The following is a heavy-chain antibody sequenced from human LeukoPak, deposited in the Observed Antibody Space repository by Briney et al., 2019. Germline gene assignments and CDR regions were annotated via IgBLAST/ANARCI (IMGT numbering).Heavy chain of an antibody. V-gene: IGHV4-4*07. CDR2: IYTSGST. Sequence: SETLSLTCTVSGGSIGSYYWSWIRQPAGKGLEWIGRIYTSGSTNYNPSLKSRVTMSVDTSKNQFSLKLSSVTAADTAVYYCARVYSSSWHLYYFDYWGQGTLVTVSS. CDR3: ARVYSSSWHLYYFDY. CDR1: GGSIGSYY. J-gene: IGHJ4*02. D-gene: IGHD6-13*01.